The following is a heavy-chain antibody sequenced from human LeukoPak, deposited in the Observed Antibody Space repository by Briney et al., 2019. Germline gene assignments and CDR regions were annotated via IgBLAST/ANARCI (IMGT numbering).Heavy chain of an antibody. V-gene: IGHV3-23*01. CDR2: ISDGGGTT. CDR3: AKELGDFLYYGMDV. Sequence: PGGSLRLSCVASGFTFSSYAMSWVRQAPGKGLEWVSGISDGGGTTYSADSVKGRFTISRDNSKNTLYLQMNSLRAEDTAVFYCAKELGDFLYYGMDVWGQGTTVTVSS. D-gene: IGHD1-26*01. CDR1: GFTFSSYA. J-gene: IGHJ6*02.